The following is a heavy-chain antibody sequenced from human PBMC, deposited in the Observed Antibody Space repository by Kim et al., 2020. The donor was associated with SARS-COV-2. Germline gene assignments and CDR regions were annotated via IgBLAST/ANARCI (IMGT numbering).Heavy chain of an antibody. J-gene: IGHJ6*01. V-gene: IGHV3-48*04. CDR3: ARDDGSSWYRSGGMDV. D-gene: IGHD6-13*01. CDR1: GFTFSSNS. Sequence: GGSLRLSCAASGFTFSSNSMNWVRKAPGKGLEWLSYISDSSSTIYYADSVRGRFTISRDNAKNSLYLQMNSLRAEDTAVYYCARDDGSSWYRSGGMDVWG. CDR2: ISDSSSTI.